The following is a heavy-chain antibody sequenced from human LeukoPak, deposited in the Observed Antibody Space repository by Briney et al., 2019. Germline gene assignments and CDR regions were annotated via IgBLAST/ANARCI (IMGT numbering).Heavy chain of an antibody. V-gene: IGHV3-23*01. Sequence: GGSLRLSWAASGFAFSVYAMSWLRQPPGKGLEWVCTINANSGTTSYAASVRGRFTISRDNSKNTLYLQLNTLRADDTATYYCAKPISGGLAVTADWFHPWGQGTLVVVSS. J-gene: IGHJ5*01. D-gene: IGHD6-19*01. CDR3: AKPISGGLAVTADWFHP. CDR2: INANSGTT. CDR1: GFAFSVYA.